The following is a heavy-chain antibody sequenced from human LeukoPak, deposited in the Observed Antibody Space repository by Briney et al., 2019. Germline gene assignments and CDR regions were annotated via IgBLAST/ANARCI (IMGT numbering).Heavy chain of an antibody. V-gene: IGHV1-2*02. Sequence: ASVKVSCKASGYTFTGYYIHWVRQAPGQGLEWMGWLNPHSGGTNYAQKFQGRVTMTRDTSISTVYMEVSRLRSDDTAVYYCARGAGGYSYGFDNWGQGTLVTVSS. CDR1: GYTFTGYY. J-gene: IGHJ4*02. D-gene: IGHD5-18*01. CDR2: LNPHSGGT. CDR3: ARGAGGYSYGFDN.